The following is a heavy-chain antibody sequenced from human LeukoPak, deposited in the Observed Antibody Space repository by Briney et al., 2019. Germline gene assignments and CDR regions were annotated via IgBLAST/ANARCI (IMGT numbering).Heavy chain of an antibody. Sequence: PGGSLRLSCAASGFTFSSYAMSWGRQAPGKGLERVGFIRSKAYGGTTEYAASVKGRFTISRDDSKSIAYLQMNSLKAEDTAVYYCTRAGIAAAVNYWGQGTLVTVSS. V-gene: IGHV3-49*04. CDR1: GFTFSSYA. J-gene: IGHJ4*02. D-gene: IGHD6-13*01. CDR3: TRAGIAAAVNY. CDR2: IRSKAYGGTT.